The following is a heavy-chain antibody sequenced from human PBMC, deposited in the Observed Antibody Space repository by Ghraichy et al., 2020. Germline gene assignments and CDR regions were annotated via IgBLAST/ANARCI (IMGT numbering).Heavy chain of an antibody. Sequence: SETLSLTCAVSGGSISSSNWWSWVRQPPGKGLEWIGEIYHSGSTNYNPSLKSRVTISVDKSKNQFSLKLSSVTAADTAVYYCARDSIQLLSRYFDYWGQGTLVTVSS. J-gene: IGHJ4*02. CDR3: ARDSIQLLSRYFDY. V-gene: IGHV4-4*02. CDR1: GGSISSSNW. CDR2: IYHSGST. D-gene: IGHD5-18*01.